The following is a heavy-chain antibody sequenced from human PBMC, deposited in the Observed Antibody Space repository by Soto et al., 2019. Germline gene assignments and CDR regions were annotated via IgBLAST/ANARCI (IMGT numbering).Heavy chain of an antibody. J-gene: IGHJ4*02. D-gene: IGHD3-22*01. CDR3: AKVLARNSNSDY. Sequence: EVQLVESGGGLVKPGGSLRLSCAASGFTFRSYSMNWVRQAPGKGLEWVSAISSSSTYIYYADSVKGRFTISRDNAKNSLHLQMDSPRAEDTAIYSCAKVLARNSNSDYWGQGTLVTVSS. CDR2: ISSSSTYI. CDR1: GFTFRSYS. V-gene: IGHV3-21*01.